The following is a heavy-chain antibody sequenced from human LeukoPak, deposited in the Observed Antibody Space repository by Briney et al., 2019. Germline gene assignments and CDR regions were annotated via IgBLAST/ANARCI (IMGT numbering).Heavy chain of an antibody. CDR1: GFTFNTYN. Sequence: GGSLRLSCAASGFTFNTYNLHGVRQAPGKGLEWVAVILYDGSNRYYADSAKGRFTISRDNSKNTLSLQMNSLRTEDTAVYYCARQRSLGYFDYWGQGTLVTVSS. D-gene: IGHD3-16*01. CDR3: ARQRSLGYFDY. CDR2: ILYDGSNR. V-gene: IGHV3-30-3*01. J-gene: IGHJ4*02.